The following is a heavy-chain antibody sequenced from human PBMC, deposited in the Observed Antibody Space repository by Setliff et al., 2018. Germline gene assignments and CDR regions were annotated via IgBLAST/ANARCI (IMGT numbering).Heavy chain of an antibody. CDR2: SSAYNGKT. Sequence: ASVKVSCKTSGYPFTNYAMNWMRQAPGQGLEWMGWSSAYNGKTQYAQKFQGRVTMTTDTSTSTAYMELMSLTSDDTALYFCARDLGDLVATILSFFDYWGQGTLVTVSS. J-gene: IGHJ4*02. CDR1: GYPFTNYA. D-gene: IGHD5-12*01. V-gene: IGHV1-18*01. CDR3: ARDLGDLVATILSFFDY.